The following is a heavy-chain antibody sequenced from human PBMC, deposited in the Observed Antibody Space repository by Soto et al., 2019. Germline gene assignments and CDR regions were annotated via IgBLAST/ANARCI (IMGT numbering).Heavy chain of an antibody. Sequence: QVQLVESGGGVVQPGRSLRLSCAVSGFTVSTYGMHWVRQAPGKGLEWVAVISRDGGTKYYADSVNGRFTISRDNSRNTLFLEMNNLRGDDMGVYYCTGEVASGYWGQGTLVTVSS. D-gene: IGHD2-8*02. J-gene: IGHJ4*02. CDR3: TGEVASGY. V-gene: IGHV3-30*03. CDR1: GFTVSTYG. CDR2: ISRDGGTK.